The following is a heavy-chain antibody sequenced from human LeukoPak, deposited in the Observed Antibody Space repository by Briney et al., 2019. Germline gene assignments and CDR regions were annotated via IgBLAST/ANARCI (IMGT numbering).Heavy chain of an antibody. V-gene: IGHV3-48*03. D-gene: IGHD2-2*02. CDR2: ISSSGSTI. CDR3: ARDRVGYCSSTSFCTTLDY. CDR1: GFTFSSYE. Sequence: GGSLRLSCAASGFTFSSYERNWVRQAPGKGLEWVSYISSSGSTIYYADSVKGRFTISRDNAKNSLYLQMNSLRAEDTALHYCARDRVGYCSSTSFCTTLDYWGQGTLVTVSS. J-gene: IGHJ4*02.